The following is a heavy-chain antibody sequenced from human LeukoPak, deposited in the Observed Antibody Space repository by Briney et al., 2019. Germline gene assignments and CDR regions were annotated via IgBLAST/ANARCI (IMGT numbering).Heavy chain of an antibody. CDR3: ARDRRIAVAEFDY. Sequence: GASVKVSCKASPYTFNKYYIHWVRQAPGQGLEWMGVINPSGRSASYAQRFQGRVTMTRDTSTSTAYMELRSLRSDDTAVYYCARDRRIAVAEFDYWGQGTLVTVSS. D-gene: IGHD6-19*01. V-gene: IGHV1-46*02. J-gene: IGHJ4*02. CDR2: INPSGRSA. CDR1: PYTFNKYY.